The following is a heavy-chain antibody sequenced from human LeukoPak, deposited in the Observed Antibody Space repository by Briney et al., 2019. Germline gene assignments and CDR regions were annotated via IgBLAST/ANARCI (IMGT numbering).Heavy chain of an antibody. J-gene: IGHJ4*02. CDR2: ISGSGGST. CDR3: AKEGTYNYGYGAFDY. D-gene: IGHD5-18*01. Sequence: PWGSLTLSCAASGFTFSIYSMNWVRQAPGRGLEWVSAISGSGGSTYYADSVKGRFTISRDNSKNTLYLQMNSLRAEDTAVYYCAKEGTYNYGYGAFDYWGQGTLVTVSS. CDR1: GFTFSIYS. V-gene: IGHV3-23*01.